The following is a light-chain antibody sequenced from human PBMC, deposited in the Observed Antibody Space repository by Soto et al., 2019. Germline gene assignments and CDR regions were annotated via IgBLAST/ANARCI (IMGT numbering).Light chain of an antibody. Sequence: DIVMTQSPDSLAVCLGEMATISCKSSKPVLYASNNKHYLDWYQQKPGQPPKLLIYWASTRESGVPDRFSGSGSGTAFNFAISGLQPEDVATYYCQQYYSPPLTFGGGTKVEI. V-gene: IGKV4-1*01. CDR1: KPVLYASNNKHY. CDR2: WAS. CDR3: QQYYSPPLT. J-gene: IGKJ4*01.